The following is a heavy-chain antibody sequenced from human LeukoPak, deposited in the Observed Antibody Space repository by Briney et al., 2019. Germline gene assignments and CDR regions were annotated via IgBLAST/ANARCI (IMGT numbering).Heavy chain of an antibody. J-gene: IGHJ4*02. D-gene: IGHD3-10*01. CDR2: IRYDGSNK. CDR3: AKSSGKLLWFGELLRSTAWEIDY. Sequence: GGSLRLSCAASGFTFSSYGMHWVRQAPGQGLEWVAFIRYDGSNKYYADSVKGRFTISRDNSKNTLYLQMNSLRAEDTAVYYCAKSSGKLLWFGELLRSTAWEIDYWGQGTLVTVSS. V-gene: IGHV3-30*02. CDR1: GFTFSSYG.